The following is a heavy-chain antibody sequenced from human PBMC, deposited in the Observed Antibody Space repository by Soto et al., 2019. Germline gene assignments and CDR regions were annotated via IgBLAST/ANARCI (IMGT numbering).Heavy chain of an antibody. CDR3: ARAVYYDSPTGFDP. D-gene: IGHD3-22*01. CDR2: MNPNSGNT. Sequence: ASVKVSCKASGYTFTSYDINWVRQATGQGLEWMGWMNPNSGNTGYAQKFQGRVTMTRNSSISTAYMEVSSLRSEDTAVYYCARAVYYDSPTGFDPWGQGTLVTVSS. J-gene: IGHJ5*02. CDR1: GYTFTSYD. V-gene: IGHV1-8*01.